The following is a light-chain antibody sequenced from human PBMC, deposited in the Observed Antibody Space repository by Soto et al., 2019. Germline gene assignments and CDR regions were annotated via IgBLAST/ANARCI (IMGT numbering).Light chain of an antibody. J-gene: IGKJ4*01. Sequence: DIQMTQSPSSLSASVGDRVTITCQASQDISNYLNWYQQKPGKAPKLRIYDASNLETGVPSRFSGSGSGTDVTFTSSSLQTEDIATYYCQQYDNLPLTFGGGTKVDIK. CDR1: QDISNY. CDR3: QQYDNLPLT. V-gene: IGKV1-33*01. CDR2: DAS.